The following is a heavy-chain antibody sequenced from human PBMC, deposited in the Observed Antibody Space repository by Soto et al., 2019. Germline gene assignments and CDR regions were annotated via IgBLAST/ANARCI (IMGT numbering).Heavy chain of an antibody. D-gene: IGHD3-22*01. CDR3: AAEYYYDSSGYYPPDAFDI. V-gene: IGHV1-69*12. Sequence: QVQLVQSGAEVKKPGSSVKVSCKASGGTFSSYAISWVRQAPGQGLEWMGGIIPIFGTANYAQKFQGRVTITADESTSTAYMELSSLRSEDTAVYYCAAEYYYDSSGYYPPDAFDIWGQGTMVTVSS. J-gene: IGHJ3*02. CDR1: GGTFSSYA. CDR2: IIPIFGTA.